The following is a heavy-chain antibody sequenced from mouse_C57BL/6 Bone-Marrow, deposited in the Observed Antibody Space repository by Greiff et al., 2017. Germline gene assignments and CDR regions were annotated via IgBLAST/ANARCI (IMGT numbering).Heavy chain of an antibody. CDR1: GYTFTDYE. V-gene: IGHV1-15*01. J-gene: IGHJ2*01. Sequence: QVQLQQSGAELVRPGASVTLSCKASGYTFTDYEMHWVKQTPVHGLEWIGAIDPETGGTAYNQKFKGKAILTADKSSSTAYMGLRSLTSEDSAVYYCTIYYGIRGRNYFDYWGQVTTLTVSS. D-gene: IGHD2-1*01. CDR2: IDPETGGT. CDR3: TIYYGIRGRNYFDY.